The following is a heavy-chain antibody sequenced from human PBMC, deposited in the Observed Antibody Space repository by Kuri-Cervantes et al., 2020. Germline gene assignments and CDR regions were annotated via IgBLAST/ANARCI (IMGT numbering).Heavy chain of an antibody. V-gene: IGHV3-11*01. CDR3: ARGRWELLYYGMDV. J-gene: IGHJ6*02. Sequence: GGSLRLSCAASGFTFSDYYMSWTRQAPGKGLEWVSYISNTGGTIYYADSVKGRFTISRDNAKNSLHLQMNSLRAEDTAVYYCARGRWELLYYGMDVWGQGTTVTVSS. CDR1: GFTFSDYY. CDR2: ISNTGGTI. D-gene: IGHD1-26*01.